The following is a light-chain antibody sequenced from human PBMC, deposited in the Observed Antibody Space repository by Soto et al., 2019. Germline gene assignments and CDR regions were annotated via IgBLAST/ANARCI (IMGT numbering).Light chain of an antibody. CDR1: QRISTY. J-gene: IGKJ3*01. CDR3: QQSYNTPFT. Sequence: DLQMTQSPSSLSASVGDRVTITCRASQRISTYLNWYQQKPGKAPKLLIYAASSLQSGVPSRFSGSGSGTDFTLTISSLQPEDFATYYCQQSYNTPFTFGPGTKVDI. CDR2: AAS. V-gene: IGKV1-39*01.